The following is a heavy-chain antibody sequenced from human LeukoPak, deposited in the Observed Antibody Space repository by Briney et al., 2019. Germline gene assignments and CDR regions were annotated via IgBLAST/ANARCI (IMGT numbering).Heavy chain of an antibody. D-gene: IGHD2-2*01. V-gene: IGHV4-4*07. CDR2: IYTSGST. CDR1: GGSISSYY. Sequence: SETLSLTCTVSGGSISSYYWSWIRQPAGKGLEWIGRIYTSGSTNYKPSLKSRVTMSVDTSKTQFSLKLSSVTAADTAVYYCARDRVFHCSSTSCYSSRFDPWGQGTLVTVSS. J-gene: IGHJ5*02. CDR3: ARDRVFHCSSTSCYSSRFDP.